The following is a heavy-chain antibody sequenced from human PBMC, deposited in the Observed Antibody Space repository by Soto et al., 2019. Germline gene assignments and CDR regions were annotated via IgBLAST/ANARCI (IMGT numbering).Heavy chain of an antibody. CDR1: GFTFSSYG. V-gene: IGHV3-30*18. D-gene: IGHD4-17*01. CDR2: ISYDGSNK. CDR3: AKNHRRGDYPQSFDY. Sequence: GGSLRLSCAASGFTFSSYGMHWVRQAPGKGLEWVAVISYDGSNKYYADSVKGRFTISRDNSKNTLYLQMNSLRAEDTAVYYCAKNHRRGDYPQSFDYWGQGTLVTVSS. J-gene: IGHJ4*02.